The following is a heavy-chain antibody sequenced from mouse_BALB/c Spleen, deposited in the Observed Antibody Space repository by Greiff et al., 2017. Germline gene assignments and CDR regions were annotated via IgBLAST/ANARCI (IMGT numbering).Heavy chain of an antibody. CDR2: INPDSSTI. V-gene: IGHV4-1*02. Sequence: EVKLMESGGGLVQPGGSLKLSCAASGFDFSRYWMSWVRQAPGKGLEWIGEINPDSSTINYTPSLKDKFIISRDNAKNTLYLQMSKVRSEDTALYYCARQGSNYRYGWFAYWGQGTLVTVSA. CDR1: GFDFSRYW. CDR3: ARQGSNYRYGWFAY. J-gene: IGHJ3*01. D-gene: IGHD2-14*01.